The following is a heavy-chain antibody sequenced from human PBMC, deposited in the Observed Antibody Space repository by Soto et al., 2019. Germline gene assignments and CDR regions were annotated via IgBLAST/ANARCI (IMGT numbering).Heavy chain of an antibody. CDR2: IYYIGST. CDR3: ARTPGSSSIDH. J-gene: IGHJ4*02. Sequence: SETLSLTCTVSGGSVSSYYWSWIRQPPGKGLEWIGNIYYIGSTNYNPSLKGRVTLSIDTSENQFSLRLSSVTAADTAVYYCARTPGSSSIDHWGQATLVTVSS. V-gene: IGHV4-59*02. CDR1: GGSVSSYY. D-gene: IGHD6-13*01.